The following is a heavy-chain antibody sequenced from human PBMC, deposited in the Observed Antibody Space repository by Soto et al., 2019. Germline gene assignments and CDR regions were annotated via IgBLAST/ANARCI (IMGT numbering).Heavy chain of an antibody. CDR2: IYYSGST. CDR3: ARDRTPPSWFDP. V-gene: IGHV4-30-4*01. CDR1: GGAISSGDYY. J-gene: IGHJ5*02. Sequence: QVQLQESGPGLVKPSQTLSLTCTVSGGAISSGDYYWSWIRQPPGKGLEWIGYIYYSGSTYYNPSLKSRVIISKDTSKNQSSLNLGSVTAADTAVYYCARDRTPPSWFDPWGQGTLVTVSS.